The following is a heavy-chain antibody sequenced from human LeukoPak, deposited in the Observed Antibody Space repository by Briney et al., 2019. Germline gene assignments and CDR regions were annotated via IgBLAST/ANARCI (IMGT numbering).Heavy chain of an antibody. CDR3: AKDAVVVVAASGPGYYFDY. V-gene: IGHV3-30*02. D-gene: IGHD2-15*01. CDR1: GFTFNNYG. CDR2: IRYDGSNK. J-gene: IGHJ4*02. Sequence: GGSLRLSCAASGFTFNNYGMHWVRQAPGKGLEWVAFIRYDGSNKYYADSVKGRFTISRDNSKNTLYVQMNSLRAEDTAVYYCAKDAVVVVAASGPGYYFDYWGQGTLVTVSS.